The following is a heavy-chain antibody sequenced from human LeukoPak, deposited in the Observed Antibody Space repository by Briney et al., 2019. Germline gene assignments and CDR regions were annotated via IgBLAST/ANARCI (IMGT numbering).Heavy chain of an antibody. CDR1: GGSINSYY. Sequence: SAPLSLTCTVAGGSINSYYWSWIRQPPGKGVEWSGYISYSGSTNFNPSLRSRVTISVDTSKNYFSLKLSTVTAADTAVYYCARHGGRGYSGYDMEYFQHWGQGTLVTVSS. J-gene: IGHJ1*01. V-gene: IGHV4-59*08. D-gene: IGHD5-12*01. CDR3: ARHGGRGYSGYDMEYFQH. CDR2: ISYSGST.